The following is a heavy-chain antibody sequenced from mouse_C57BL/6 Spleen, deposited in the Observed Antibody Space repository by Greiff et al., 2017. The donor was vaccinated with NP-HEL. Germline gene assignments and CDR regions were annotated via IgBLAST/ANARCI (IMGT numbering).Heavy chain of an antibody. D-gene: IGHD2-4*01. CDR2: ISYDGSN. CDR3: ARKGYDYEDYFDY. J-gene: IGHJ2*01. Sequence: EVQLQESGPGLVKPSQSLSLTCSVTGYSITSGYYWNWIRQFPGNKLEWMGYISYDGSNNYNPSLKNRISITRDTSKNQFFLKLNSVTTEDTATYYCARKGYDYEDYFDYWGQGTTLTVSS. V-gene: IGHV3-6*01. CDR1: GYSITSGYY.